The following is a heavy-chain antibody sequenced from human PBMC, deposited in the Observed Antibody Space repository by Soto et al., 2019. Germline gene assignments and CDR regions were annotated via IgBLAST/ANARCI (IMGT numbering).Heavy chain of an antibody. CDR2: TRTSSSTI. D-gene: IGHD3-9*01. CDR3: ASLRGRYYDILTGYDPDAFDI. J-gene: IGHJ3*02. V-gene: IGHV3-48*01. Sequence: EVQLVESGGGLVQPGGSLRLSCAASGFTFSSYSMNWVRQAPGTPPPPPPYTRTSSSTIYYADSVKGRFTISRDNAKNSLYLQMNSLRAEDTAVYYCASLRGRYYDILTGYDPDAFDIWGQGTMVTVSS. CDR1: GFTFSSYS.